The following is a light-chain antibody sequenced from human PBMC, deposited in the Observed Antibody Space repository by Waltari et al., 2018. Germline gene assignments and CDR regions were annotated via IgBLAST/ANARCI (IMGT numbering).Light chain of an antibody. J-gene: IGLJ2*01. CDR2: DVS. V-gene: IGLV2-14*03. Sequence: QSALTQPASVSGSPGQSITISCTGTSSDVGGYNYVSWYQQHPGKAPKLMIYDVSNRPSGVSNRFSGSKSGNMASLTISGLQAEDEADYYCSSYTTSSTREFGGGTKLTVL. CDR1: SSDVGGYNY. CDR3: SSYTTSSTRE.